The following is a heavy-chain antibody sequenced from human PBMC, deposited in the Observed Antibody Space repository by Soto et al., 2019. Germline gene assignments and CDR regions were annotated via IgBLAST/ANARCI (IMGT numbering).Heavy chain of an antibody. Sequence: SETLSLTCTVSGGSISSGGYYWSWIRQHPGKGLEWIGYIYYSGSTYYNPSLKSRVTISVDTSKNQFSLKLSSVTAAVTAVYYCARVPSSNYYGMDVWGQGTTVTVSS. CDR2: IYYSGST. J-gene: IGHJ6*02. CDR1: GGSISSGGYY. V-gene: IGHV4-31*03. D-gene: IGHD1-26*01. CDR3: ARVPSSNYYGMDV.